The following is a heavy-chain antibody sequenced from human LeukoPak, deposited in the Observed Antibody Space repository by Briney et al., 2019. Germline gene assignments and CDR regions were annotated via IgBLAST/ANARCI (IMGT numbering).Heavy chain of an antibody. V-gene: IGHV1-2*02. Sequence: ASVKVSCKASGYTFTGYYMHWVRQAPGQGLEWMGWINPNSGGTNYAQKFQGRVTMTRDTSISTAYMELSRLRSDDTAVYYCARGLDSSGYFKPLDYWGQGTLVTVSS. D-gene: IGHD3-22*01. CDR3: ARGLDSSGYFKPLDY. CDR1: GYTFTGYY. J-gene: IGHJ4*02. CDR2: INPNSGGT.